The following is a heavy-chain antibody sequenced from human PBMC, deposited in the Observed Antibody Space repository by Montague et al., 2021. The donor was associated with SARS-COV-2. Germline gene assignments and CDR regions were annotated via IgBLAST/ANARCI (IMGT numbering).Heavy chain of an antibody. V-gene: IGHV4-59*01. Sequence: SETLSLICSVSGGSINNYFWGWIRQSPGKGLEWVGYMHSTGSTAXXPSXXXRVIISVDTSKTQISLKLSSVSAADTALYYCARAVVGAKTATIESWGQGTLVTVSS. CDR1: GGSINNYF. CDR2: MHSTGST. CDR3: ARAVVGAKTATIES. J-gene: IGHJ4*02. D-gene: IGHD2-15*01.